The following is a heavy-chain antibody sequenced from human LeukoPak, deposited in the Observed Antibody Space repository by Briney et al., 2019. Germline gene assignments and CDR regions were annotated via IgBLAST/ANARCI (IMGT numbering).Heavy chain of an antibody. J-gene: IGHJ4*02. CDR3: ARFIVGAPDY. CDR1: GFTFSSYA. V-gene: IGHV3-64*04. D-gene: IGHD1-26*01. CDR2: ISSNGGGT. Sequence: GGSLRLSCSASGFTFSSYAMHWVRQAPGKGLEYVSAISSNGGGTYYADSVKGRFIVSRDNAKSTLYLQMNSLRAEDTAVYYCARFIVGAPDYWGQGTLVTVSS.